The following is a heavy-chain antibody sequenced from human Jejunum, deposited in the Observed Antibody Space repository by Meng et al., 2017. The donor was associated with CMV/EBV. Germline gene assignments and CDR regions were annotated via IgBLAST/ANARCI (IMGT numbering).Heavy chain of an antibody. CDR1: GFTFNTYA. CDR3: GRDPGLPNGIHV. V-gene: IGHV3-23*01. CDR2: ISGSSGVT. Sequence: SGFTFNTYAMTWVRHAPGKGLEWVAIISGSSGVTYYADSVKGRFTISRDSSQNTVYLQMNGLRAEDTAVYYCGRDPGLPNGIHVWGQGTTVTVSS. J-gene: IGHJ6*02. D-gene: IGHD1-1*01.